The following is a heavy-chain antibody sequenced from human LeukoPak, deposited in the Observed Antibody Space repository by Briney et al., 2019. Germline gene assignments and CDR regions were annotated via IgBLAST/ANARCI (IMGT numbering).Heavy chain of an antibody. CDR1: GFTFRNHA. CDR3: AREEYGEIYLDY. Sequence: PGGSLRLSCAAFGFTFRNHAMHWVRQAPGKGPEWVADISKDGRSKDYADSVKGRFTISRDNSKNTLYLQMNSLRAEDTAVYFCAREEYGEIYLDYWGQGTLVTVSS. CDR2: ISKDGRSK. D-gene: IGHD3-10*01. J-gene: IGHJ4*02. V-gene: IGHV3-30*04.